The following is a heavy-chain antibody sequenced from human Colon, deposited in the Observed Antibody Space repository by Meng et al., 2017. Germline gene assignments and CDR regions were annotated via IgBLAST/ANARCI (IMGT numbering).Heavy chain of an antibody. Sequence: QVPRQESGPGLVRPSETLSLTCTVSGGSVTITGYYWSWIRQSPGKGLEWIGYIYYTGTTNYNPSLKSRVTISVDTSKNQFSLKLSSVTPADTAVYFCARDNLLTSGSRFCFDYWGQGALVTVSS. CDR1: GGSVTITGYY. CDR3: ARDNLLTSGSRFCFDY. V-gene: IGHV4-61*08. J-gene: IGHJ4*02. CDR2: IYYTGTT. D-gene: IGHD6-19*01.